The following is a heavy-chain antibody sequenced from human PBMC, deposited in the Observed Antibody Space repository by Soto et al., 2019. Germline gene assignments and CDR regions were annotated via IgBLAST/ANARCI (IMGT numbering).Heavy chain of an antibody. CDR1: GFTFSSYW. CDR3: ARAIFGVEPNYYMDV. CDR2: INSDGSST. V-gene: IGHV3-74*01. D-gene: IGHD3-3*01. Sequence: GGSLRLSCAASGFTFSSYWMHWVRQAPGKGLVWVSRINSDGSSTSYADSVKGRFTISRDNAKNTLYLQMNSLRAEDTAVYYCARAIFGVEPNYYMDVWGKGTTVTVSS. J-gene: IGHJ6*03.